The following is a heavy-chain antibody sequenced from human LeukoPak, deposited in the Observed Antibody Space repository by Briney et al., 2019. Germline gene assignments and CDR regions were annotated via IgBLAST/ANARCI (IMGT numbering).Heavy chain of an antibody. J-gene: IGHJ6*02. CDR2: ISAYNGNT. D-gene: IGHD3-9*01. Sequence: ASVKVSCTASGYTFTSYGISWVRQAPGQGLEWMGWISAYNGNTNYAQKLQGRVTMTTDTSTSTAYMELRSLRSDDTAVYYCARDLMRYFDWLFFYYYGMDVWGQGTTVTVSS. V-gene: IGHV1-18*01. CDR1: GYTFTSYG. CDR3: ARDLMRYFDWLFFYYYGMDV.